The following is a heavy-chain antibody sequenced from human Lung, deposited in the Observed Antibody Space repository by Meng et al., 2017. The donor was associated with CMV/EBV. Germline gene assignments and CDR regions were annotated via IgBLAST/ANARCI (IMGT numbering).Heavy chain of an antibody. D-gene: IGHD6-13*01. Sequence: GGSLRLSCAASGFTVNTNYMSWVRQAPGKGLECVSVIYSGGRTYYADSVKGRFTISRDNSKNTLYLQMNSLRAEDTAMYYCAKYPQTYPYSSSSWGQGTLVTVSS. V-gene: IGHV3-53*01. CDR1: GFTVNTNY. CDR3: AKYPQTYPYSSSS. J-gene: IGHJ4*02. CDR2: IYSGGRT.